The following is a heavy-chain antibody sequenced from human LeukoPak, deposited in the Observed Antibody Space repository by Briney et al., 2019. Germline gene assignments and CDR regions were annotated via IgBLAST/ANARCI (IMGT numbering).Heavy chain of an antibody. V-gene: IGHV4-4*02. D-gene: IGHD4-11*01. J-gene: IGHJ4*02. Sequence: PSGTLSLTCAVSGGSISSSNWWSWVRQPPGKGLEWIGDIYHSGSTNYNSSLKSRATISVDKSNNQLSLKLISVTAADTAVYFCARLDYHLAFWGQGTLVTVSS. CDR3: ARLDYHLAF. CDR1: GGSISSSNW. CDR2: IYHSGST.